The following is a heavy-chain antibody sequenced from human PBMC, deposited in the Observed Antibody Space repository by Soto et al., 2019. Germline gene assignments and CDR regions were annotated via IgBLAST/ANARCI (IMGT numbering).Heavy chain of an antibody. CDR2: IKPDGSEK. CDR3: ARGDYYDSSGPFSDAFDI. D-gene: IGHD3-22*01. Sequence: PGGSLRLSCAASGFTFSNYWMSWVRQAPGKGLEWVANIKPDGSEKWYVDSVKGRFTISRDNAKNSLYLQMNSLRANDTAVYYCARGDYYDSSGPFSDAFDIWGQGTMVTVS. J-gene: IGHJ3*02. CDR1: GFTFSNYW. V-gene: IGHV3-7*04.